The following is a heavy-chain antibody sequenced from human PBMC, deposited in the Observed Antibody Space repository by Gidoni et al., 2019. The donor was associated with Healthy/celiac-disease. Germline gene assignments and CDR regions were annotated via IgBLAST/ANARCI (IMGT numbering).Heavy chain of an antibody. V-gene: IGHV3-23*01. CDR2: SSGSGGST. Sequence: VQLLESGGGLVQPGGSLRLPCAASGSTLRSYAMGWVRQAPGKGLEWVSGSSGSGGSTYYADSVKGRFTISRDNSKNTLYLQMNSLRAEDTAVYYCAKIRRGIAAAEFDYWGQGTLVTVSS. D-gene: IGHD6-13*01. CDR3: AKIRRGIAAAEFDY. CDR1: GSTLRSYA. J-gene: IGHJ4*02.